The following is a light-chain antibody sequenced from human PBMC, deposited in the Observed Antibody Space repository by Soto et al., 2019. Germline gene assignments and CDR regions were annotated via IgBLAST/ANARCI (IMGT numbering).Light chain of an antibody. J-gene: IGKJ2*01. CDR1: QSISSSY. CDR2: GAS. CDR3: QQYGSSPPMYT. V-gene: IGKV3-20*01. Sequence: EIVLTQSPGTLSLSPGERATLSCRASQSISSSYLAWYQQKPGQAPRLLIYGASSRATGIPDRFSGSGSGTDFTLTISRLEPEDCAVYYCQQYGSSPPMYTFGQGTKLDI.